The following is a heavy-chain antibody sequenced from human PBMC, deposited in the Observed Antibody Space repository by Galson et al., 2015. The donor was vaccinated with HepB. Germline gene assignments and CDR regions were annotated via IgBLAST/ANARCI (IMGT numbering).Heavy chain of an antibody. CDR2: IDPSDSYT. J-gene: IGHJ4*02. CDR3: ARGTYYYDSSGYYYGFDY. D-gene: IGHD3-22*01. V-gene: IGHV5-10-1*01. CDR1: GYSFTSYW. Sequence: QSGAEVKKPGESLRISCKGSGYSFTSYWISWVRQMPGKGLEWMGRIDPSDSYTNYSPSFQGHVTISADKSISTAYLQWSSLKASDTAMYYCARGTYYYDSSGYYYGFDYWGQGTLVTVSS.